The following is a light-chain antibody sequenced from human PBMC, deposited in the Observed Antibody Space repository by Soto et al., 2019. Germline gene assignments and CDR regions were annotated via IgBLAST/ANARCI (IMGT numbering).Light chain of an antibody. CDR3: QQSYSTPPT. J-gene: IGKJ1*01. V-gene: IGKV1-39*01. CDR2: AAS. Sequence: DIQMTQSPSSLSASVGDRVTITCRASQSISTYLNWYQQTPGKAPKLLIYAASSLPSGVPSRFSGSGSGTDFPLTISSLPPEDSATYYGQQSYSTPPTFGQGTKVEI. CDR1: QSISTY.